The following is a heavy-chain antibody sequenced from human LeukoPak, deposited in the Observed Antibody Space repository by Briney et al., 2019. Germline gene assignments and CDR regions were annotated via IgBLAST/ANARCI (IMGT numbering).Heavy chain of an antibody. Sequence: PGGSLRLSCTTSGFPFSSYAMSWVRQAPGKGLEWVSSISGGGGRTDYADSVKGRFTISRDSSKNTLYVQMNSLRVEDTAIYYCAKDHRIVVVPAAIEVDYWGQGTLVTVSS. J-gene: IGHJ4*02. CDR2: ISGGGGRT. D-gene: IGHD2-2*01. CDR1: GFPFSSYA. V-gene: IGHV3-23*01. CDR3: AKDHRIVVVPAAIEVDY.